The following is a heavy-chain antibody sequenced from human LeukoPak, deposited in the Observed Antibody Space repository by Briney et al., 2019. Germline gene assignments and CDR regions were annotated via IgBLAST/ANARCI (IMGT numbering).Heavy chain of an antibody. D-gene: IGHD3-22*01. Sequence: ASVKVSCKASGYTFTGSYIHWVRQAPGQGLEYMGWINPNSGGTNYAQKLQGRVTMTTDTSTSTAYMELRSLRSDDTAVYYCARHYYDSSGYNLDPWGQGTLVTVSS. CDR3: ARHYYDSSGYNLDP. V-gene: IGHV1-2*02. J-gene: IGHJ5*02. CDR2: INPNSGGT. CDR1: GYTFTGSY.